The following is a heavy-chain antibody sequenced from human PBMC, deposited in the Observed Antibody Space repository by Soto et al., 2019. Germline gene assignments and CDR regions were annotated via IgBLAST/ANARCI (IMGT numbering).Heavy chain of an antibody. D-gene: IGHD2-2*01. CDR1: GFTFSSYG. CDR2: IWYDGSNK. CDR3: AXDFSISTSCMXPVCYYYYGMDV. V-gene: IGHV3-33*01. Sequence: QVQLVESGGGVVQPGRSLRLSCAASGFTFSSYGMHWVRQAPGKGLEWVAVIWYDGSNKYYADTVKGRFTISRDNSKNTXYLXXNSLRAEXTAVXYCAXDFSISTSCMXPVCYYYYGMDVWGQGTTVTVSS. J-gene: IGHJ6*02.